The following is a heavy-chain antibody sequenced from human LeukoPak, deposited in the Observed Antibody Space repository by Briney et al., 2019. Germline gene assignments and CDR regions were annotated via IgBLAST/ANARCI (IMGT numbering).Heavy chain of an antibody. CDR1: GGTFSSYT. CDR2: IIPILGIA. Sequence: SVKVSCKASGGTFSSYTISWARQAPGQGLEWMGRIIPILGIANYAQKFPGRVTITADKSTSTAYMELSSLRSEDTAVYYCATLMGDTWLDYWGQGTLVTVSS. J-gene: IGHJ4*02. CDR3: ATLMGDTWLDY. V-gene: IGHV1-69*02. D-gene: IGHD3-16*01.